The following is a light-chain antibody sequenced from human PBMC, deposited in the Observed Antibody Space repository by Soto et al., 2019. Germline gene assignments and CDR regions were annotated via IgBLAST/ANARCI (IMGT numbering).Light chain of an antibody. CDR2: SAS. CDR3: QQYNNWPRT. J-gene: IGKJ1*01. CDR1: QSVSTN. V-gene: IGKV3-15*01. Sequence: IVLTQSLGTVSLSPGERATLSCRASQSVSTNLAWYQQKPGQAPRLLIYSASTRATGIPARFSGSGSGTEFTLTISSLQSEDSAVYYCQQYNNWPRTFGQGTKVDIK.